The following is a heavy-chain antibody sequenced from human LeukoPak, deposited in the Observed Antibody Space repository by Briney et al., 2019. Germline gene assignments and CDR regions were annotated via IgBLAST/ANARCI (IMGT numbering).Heavy chain of an antibody. V-gene: IGHV3-30*03. D-gene: IGHD3-22*01. CDR3: ARGRNLVAISGYFDY. Sequence: GGSLRLSCAASGFTFSSYGMHWVRQAPGKGLEWVAVISYDGSNKYYADSVKGRFTISRDNSKNTLYLQMNSLRAEDTAVYYCARGRNLVAISGYFDYWGQGTLVTVSS. CDR1: GFTFSSYG. CDR2: ISYDGSNK. J-gene: IGHJ4*02.